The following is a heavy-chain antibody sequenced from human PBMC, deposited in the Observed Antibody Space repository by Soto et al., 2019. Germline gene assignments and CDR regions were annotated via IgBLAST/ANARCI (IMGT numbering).Heavy chain of an antibody. CDR2: IYYSGST. J-gene: IGHJ5*02. CDR1: GGSISSYY. D-gene: IGHD3-3*01. Sequence: TLSLTCTVSGGSISSYYWSWIRQPPGKGLEWIGYIYYSGSTNYNPSLKSRVTISVDTSKNQFSLKLSSVTAADTAVYYCALYDFWSGYYDRNWFDPWGQGTLVTVSS. V-gene: IGHV4-59*01. CDR3: ALYDFWSGYYDRNWFDP.